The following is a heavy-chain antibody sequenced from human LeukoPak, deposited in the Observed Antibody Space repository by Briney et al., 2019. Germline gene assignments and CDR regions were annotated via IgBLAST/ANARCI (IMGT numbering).Heavy chain of an antibody. J-gene: IGHJ6*02. V-gene: IGHV3-33*01. D-gene: IGHD3-10*01. CDR3: ARDRGPRGSAMDV. CDR2: IWYDGSNK. CDR1: GSTFSSYG. Sequence: PGRSLRLSCAASGSTFSSYGMHWVRQAPGKGLEWVAVIWYDGSNKYYADSVKGRFTISRDNSKNTLYLQMNSLRAEDTAVYYCARDRGPRGSAMDVWGQGTTVTVSS.